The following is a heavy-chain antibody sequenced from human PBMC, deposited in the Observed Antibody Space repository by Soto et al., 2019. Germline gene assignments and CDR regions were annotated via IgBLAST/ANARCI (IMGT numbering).Heavy chain of an antibody. CDR3: ARGAEMTTISWYFDL. J-gene: IGHJ2*01. D-gene: IGHD4-4*01. V-gene: IGHV3-13*01. Sequence: EVQLVESGGGLVQPGGSLRLSCEASGFTFSSYDMHWVRQATGKGLEWVSAIGTAGDTYYPVSVKGRFTISRENAKNSLYLQMNSLRAGDTAVYYCARGAEMTTISWYFDLWGRGTLVTVSS. CDR1: GFTFSSYD. CDR2: IGTAGDT.